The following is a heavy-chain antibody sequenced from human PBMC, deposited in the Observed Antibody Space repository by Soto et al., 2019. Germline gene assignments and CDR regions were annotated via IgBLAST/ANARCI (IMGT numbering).Heavy chain of an antibody. CDR2: IYHSGST. V-gene: IGHV4-59*12. J-gene: IGHJ1*01. CDR3: ARGGNSGGYFQH. CDR1: GGSISSYY. D-gene: IGHD3-16*01. Sequence: SETLSLTCTVSGGSISSYYWSLIRQPPGKGLEWIGYIYHSGSTYYNPSLRSRVTISVDRSKNQFSLKLTSVTAADTAVYYCARGGNSGGYFQHWGQGTLVTVSS.